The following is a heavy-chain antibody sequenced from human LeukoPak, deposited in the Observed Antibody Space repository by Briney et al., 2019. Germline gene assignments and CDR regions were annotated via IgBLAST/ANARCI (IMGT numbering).Heavy chain of an antibody. J-gene: IGHJ4*02. Sequence: GGSLRLSCAASGFTFSNFGMSWVRQAPGRGLEWVSGISGGGDTTYYAESVKGRFTISRDNSKNTLFLQMNSLRAEDTAVYYCAKTNGYYDYWGQGTLVAVSS. CDR1: GFTFSNFG. CDR3: AKTNGYYDY. CDR2: ISGGGDTT. V-gene: IGHV3-23*01. D-gene: IGHD3-22*01.